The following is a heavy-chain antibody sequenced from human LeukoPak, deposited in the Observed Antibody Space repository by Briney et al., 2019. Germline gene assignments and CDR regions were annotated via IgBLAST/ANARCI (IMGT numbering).Heavy chain of an antibody. J-gene: IGHJ4*02. CDR3: ARGGVTTTIDY. Sequence: SVKVSCKASGGAFSSYVISWVRQAPGQGLEWMGGIKPIFGISNYAQKFQGRVTITADKSTSTAYMELSSLRSDDTAVYYCARGGVTTTIDYWGRGTLVTVSS. CDR1: GGAFSSYV. V-gene: IGHV1-69*10. CDR2: IKPIFGIS. D-gene: IGHD4-11*01.